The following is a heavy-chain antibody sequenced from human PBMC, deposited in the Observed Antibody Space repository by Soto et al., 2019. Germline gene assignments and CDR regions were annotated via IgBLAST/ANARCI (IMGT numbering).Heavy chain of an antibody. J-gene: IGHJ4*01. CDR2: IYYSGST. CDR3: AREYSSGYKFFVY. CDR1: GGSISGYY. V-gene: IGHV4-59*01. D-gene: IGHD3-22*01. Sequence: PSETLSLTCTVSGGSISGYYWSWIRQPPGKGLEWIGYIYYSGSTSYNPSLRHRLTISVDTSKNQFSLRLTSVTAADTAVYYCAREYSSGYKFFVYWFHGTLVTVPS.